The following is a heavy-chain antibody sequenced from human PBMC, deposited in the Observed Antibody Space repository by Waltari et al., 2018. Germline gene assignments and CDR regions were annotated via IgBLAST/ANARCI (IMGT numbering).Heavy chain of an antibody. J-gene: IGHJ4*02. D-gene: IGHD6-13*01. CDR3: ARKFSTSWFVDY. CDR1: GFTFSAHG. V-gene: IGHV3-33*01. Sequence: QVQLVESGGGTVQPGRSLRLSCPASGFTFSAHGMHWVRQAPGKGLEWVAVIWYDGSNQHYGDSVQGRFTISRDDSKNTLYLQMNSLRVEDTAVYYCARKFSTSWFVDYWGQGTLVTVSS. CDR2: IWYDGSNQ.